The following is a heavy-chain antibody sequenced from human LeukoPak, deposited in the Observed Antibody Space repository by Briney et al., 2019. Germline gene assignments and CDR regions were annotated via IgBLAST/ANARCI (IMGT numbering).Heavy chain of an antibody. D-gene: IGHD3-22*01. Sequence: SVKVSCKASGGTFSSYAISWARQAPGQGLEWMGGIIPIFGTANYAQKFQGRVTITADKSTSTAYMELSSLRSEDTAVYYCARDSDYYDSSAPDWFDPWGQGTLVTVSS. CDR2: IIPIFGTA. CDR3: ARDSDYYDSSAPDWFDP. J-gene: IGHJ5*02. CDR1: GGTFSSYA. V-gene: IGHV1-69*06.